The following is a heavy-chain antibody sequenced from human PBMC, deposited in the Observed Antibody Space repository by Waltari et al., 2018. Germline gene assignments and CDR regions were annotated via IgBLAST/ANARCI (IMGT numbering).Heavy chain of an antibody. D-gene: IGHD3-16*01. Sequence: EVQLVESGGGLVQPGGSLRLSCAASGFSFSSYWMTWFRQAPGTGREWVATRKPDGSGKFYVDSVKGRFSISRDNAKNSLYLQMNSLRAEDTAIFYCARMGAGRAPDYWGQGTLVTVSS. CDR1: GFSFSSYW. CDR3: ARMGAGRAPDY. V-gene: IGHV3-7*03. J-gene: IGHJ4*02. CDR2: RKPDGSGK.